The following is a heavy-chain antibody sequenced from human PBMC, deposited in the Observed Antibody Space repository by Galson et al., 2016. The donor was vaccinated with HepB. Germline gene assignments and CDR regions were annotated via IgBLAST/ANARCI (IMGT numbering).Heavy chain of an antibody. J-gene: IGHJ4*02. CDR2: INFNSGRM. V-gene: IGHV3-9*01. D-gene: IGHD6-19*01. CDR1: GFTFDDHA. CDR3: ARDRKVAVGGLCDY. Sequence: SLRLSCAASGFTFDDHAMHWVRQRPGKGLEWVSGINFNSGRMNYADSVRGRFTISRDNTRNSLYLQMNSLRPDDTGLYYCARDRKVAVGGLCDYWGRGTLVTVSS.